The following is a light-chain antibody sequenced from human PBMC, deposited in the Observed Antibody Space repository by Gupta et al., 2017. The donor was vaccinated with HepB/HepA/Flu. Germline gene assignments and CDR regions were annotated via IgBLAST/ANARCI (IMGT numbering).Light chain of an antibody. CDR2: KAS. Sequence: DIQMTQSPSTLSASVGDRVTITCRASQSISTWLAWYQQKPGIAPNLLIYKASTLESGVPSRFSGSGSGTEFTLTISSLQPDDFATYYCQQDNNSPFTFGHGTKVDIK. J-gene: IGKJ3*01. V-gene: IGKV1-5*03. CDR1: QSISTW. CDR3: QQDNNSPFT.